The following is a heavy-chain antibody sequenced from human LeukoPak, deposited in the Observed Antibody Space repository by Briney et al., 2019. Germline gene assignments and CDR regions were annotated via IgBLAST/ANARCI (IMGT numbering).Heavy chain of an antibody. CDR2: IPYHGSNK. D-gene: IGHD4-17*01. J-gene: IGHJ4*02. CDR1: GFTFSGYG. CDR3: AKDPSYYGDMYYFDY. V-gene: IGHV3-30*02. Sequence: PGGSLRLSCAASGFTFSGYGMHWVRQAPGKGLEWVAFIPYHGSNKYYADSVRGRLTISRDNSKNTLYLEMNSPRAEDTAVYYCAKDPSYYGDMYYFDYWGQGTLVTVSP.